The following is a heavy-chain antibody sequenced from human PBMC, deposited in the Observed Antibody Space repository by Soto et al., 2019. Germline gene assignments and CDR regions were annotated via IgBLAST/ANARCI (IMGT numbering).Heavy chain of an antibody. CDR1: GFTSSNST. CDR3: ARVHAASYRTTFYSVSKFFYFDY. CDR2: ITSSGSVI. V-gene: IGHV3-21*01. Sequence: GGSLRLSCAASGFTSSNSTINWVRQDPRKGLERDACITSSGSVIYYADSMKGRFTLSRDDAKKSLYLQMNSLRAEDTAVYYCARVHAASYRTTFYSVSKFFYFDYWGRATQVTVSA. D-gene: IGHD1-7*01. J-gene: IGHJ4*02.